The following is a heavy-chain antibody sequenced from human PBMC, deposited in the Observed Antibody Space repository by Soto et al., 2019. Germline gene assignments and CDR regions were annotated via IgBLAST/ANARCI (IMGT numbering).Heavy chain of an antibody. Sequence: EVQLVESGGGLVQPGGSLRLSCAASGFTVSSNYMSWVRQAPGKGLEWVSAIYSGGSTYYADSVKGRFTISRDNSKDTLYLQMNSLRAEDTAVYYCARVSRFGELLFTYYYYYYMDVWGKGTTVTVSS. CDR3: ARVSRFGELLFTYYYYYYMDV. V-gene: IGHV3-66*01. J-gene: IGHJ6*03. CDR1: GFTVSSNY. D-gene: IGHD3-10*02. CDR2: IYSGGST.